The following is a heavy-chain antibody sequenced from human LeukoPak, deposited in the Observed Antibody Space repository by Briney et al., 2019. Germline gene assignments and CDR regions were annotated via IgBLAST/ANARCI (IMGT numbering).Heavy chain of an antibody. V-gene: IGHV4-38-2*02. J-gene: IGHJ5*02. CDR2: IHHSGTT. CDR1: GYSISNGYY. D-gene: IGHD3-22*01. CDR3: ARSYYDTRGRFDP. Sequence: SETLSLTCTVSGYSISNGYYWGWVRQPPGKGLEWIGTIHHSGTTYDSPSLRSRVTTSVDTSKNQFSLSLSSVTAADTAVYYCARSYYDTRGRFDPWGQGTLVTVSS.